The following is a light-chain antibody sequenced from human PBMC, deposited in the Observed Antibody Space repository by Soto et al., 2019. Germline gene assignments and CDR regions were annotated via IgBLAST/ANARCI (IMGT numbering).Light chain of an antibody. CDR3: QQYYSTPWT. V-gene: IGKV4-1*01. CDR1: QSVLYSSTNKND. Sequence: DIVMTQSPDSLAVSLGERATINCKSIQSVLYSSTNKNDLAWYQQKPGQPPKLLIYWASTRESGVPDRFSGSGSGTDFTLTSRSLQAEDVAVYDCQQYYSTPWTFGRGTKVEI. J-gene: IGKJ1*01. CDR2: WAS.